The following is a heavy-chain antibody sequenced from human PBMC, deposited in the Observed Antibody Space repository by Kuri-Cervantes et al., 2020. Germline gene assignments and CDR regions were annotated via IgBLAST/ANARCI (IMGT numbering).Heavy chain of an antibody. V-gene: IGHV3-48*01. CDR3: AKDPFVVVPAAHDY. D-gene: IGHD2-2*01. Sequence: ETLSLTCAASGFTFSSYSMNWVRQAPGKGLEWVSYISSSSSTIYYADSVKGRFTISRDNSKNTLYLQMNSLRAEDTAVYYCAKDPFVVVPAAHDYWGQGTLVTVSS. CDR2: ISSSSSTI. J-gene: IGHJ4*02. CDR1: GFTFSSYS.